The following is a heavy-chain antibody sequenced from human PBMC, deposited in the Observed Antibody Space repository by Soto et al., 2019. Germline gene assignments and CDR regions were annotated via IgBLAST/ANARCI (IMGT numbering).Heavy chain of an antibody. Sequence: QVQLVESGGGVVQPGRSLRLSCAASGFTFSSYGMHWVRQAPGKGLEWVAVISYDGSNKYYADSVKGRFTISRDNSKNTLYLQMNSLRAEDTAVYYCAKDGGEGTNFDYWGQGTLVTVSS. CDR1: GFTFSSYG. CDR2: ISYDGSNK. D-gene: IGHD1-7*01. V-gene: IGHV3-30*18. CDR3: AKDGGEGTNFDY. J-gene: IGHJ4*02.